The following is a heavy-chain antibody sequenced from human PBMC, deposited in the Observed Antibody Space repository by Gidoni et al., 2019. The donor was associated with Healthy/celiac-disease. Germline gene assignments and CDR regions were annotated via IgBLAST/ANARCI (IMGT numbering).Heavy chain of an antibody. Sequence: EVQLVESGGGLVQPGRSLRLSCAASGFPFDDYAMHWVRQAPGKGLEWVSGISWNSGSIGYADSVKGRFTISRDNAKNSLYLQMNSLRAEDTALYYCAKGRQPYPFWYFDLWGRGTLVTVSS. D-gene: IGHD2-2*01. CDR2: ISWNSGSI. CDR3: AKGRQPYPFWYFDL. V-gene: IGHV3-9*01. J-gene: IGHJ2*01. CDR1: GFPFDDYA.